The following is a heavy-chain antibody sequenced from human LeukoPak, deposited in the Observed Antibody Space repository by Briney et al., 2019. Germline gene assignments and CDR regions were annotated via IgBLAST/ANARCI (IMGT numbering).Heavy chain of an antibody. V-gene: IGHV1-46*01. CDR3: ARGLATISDY. CDR2: INPSGGST. J-gene: IGHJ4*02. D-gene: IGHD5-24*01. CDR1: GYTFTSYG. Sequence: GASVKVSCKASGYTFTSYGISWVRQAPGQGLEWMGIINPSGGSTYYAQKFQGRVTMTRDTSTSTVYMELSSLRSEDTAVYYCARGLATISDYWGQGTLVTVSS.